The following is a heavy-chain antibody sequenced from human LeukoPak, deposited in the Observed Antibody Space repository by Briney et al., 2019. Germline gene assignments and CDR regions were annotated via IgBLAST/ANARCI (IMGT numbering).Heavy chain of an antibody. D-gene: IGHD3-3*01. V-gene: IGHV3-23*01. Sequence: GGSLRLSCAASGFTFSSSAMSWVRQAPGKGLEWVSAISNNGGYTYHADSVQGRFTISRDNSKNTLYLQMNSLRAEDTAVYYCAKTYYDFWSGYYIWGQGTLVTVSS. CDR3: AKTYYDFWSGYYI. CDR1: GFTFSSSA. J-gene: IGHJ4*02. CDR2: ISNNGGYT.